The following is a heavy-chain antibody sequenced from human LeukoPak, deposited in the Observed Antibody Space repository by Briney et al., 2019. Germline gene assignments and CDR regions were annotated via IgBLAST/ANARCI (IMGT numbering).Heavy chain of an antibody. CDR2: IYYSGST. CDR3: AGAPTDYGTIYYYYMDV. V-gene: IGHV4-59*01. Sequence: PSETLSLTCTVSGGSISSYYWSWIRQPPGKGLEWIGYIYYSGSTNYNPSLKSRVTISVDTSKNQFSLKLSSVTAADTAVYYCAGAPTDYGTIYYYYMDVWGKGTTVTVSS. D-gene: IGHD4-17*01. J-gene: IGHJ6*03. CDR1: GGSISSYY.